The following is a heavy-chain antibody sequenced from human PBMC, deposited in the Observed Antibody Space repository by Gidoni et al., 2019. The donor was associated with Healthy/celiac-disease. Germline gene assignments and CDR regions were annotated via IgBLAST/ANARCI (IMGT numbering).Heavy chain of an antibody. D-gene: IGHD5-18*01. V-gene: IGHV3-49*03. CDR2: IRSKAYGGTT. CDR1: GFPFGDYA. J-gene: IGHJ4*02. Sequence: EVQLVESGGGLVQQGRSLRLSCTASGFPFGDYAMSWFRQAPGKGLEWVGFIRSKAYGGTTEYAASVKGRFTISRDDSKSIAYLQMNSLKTEDTAVYYCTRERRWIQLWSYDFDYWGQGTLVTVSS. CDR3: TRERRWIQLWSYDFDY.